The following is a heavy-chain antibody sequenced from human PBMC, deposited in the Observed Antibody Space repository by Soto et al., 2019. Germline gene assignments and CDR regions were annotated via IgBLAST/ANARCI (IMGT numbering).Heavy chain of an antibody. CDR2: ISGRGGTI. CDR1: GFTFSSYA. Sequence: EVQLLESGGDLLQPGGSLRLSCAASGFTFSSYAMGWVRQAPGKGLEWVSAISGRGGTIYYADSVKGRFTISRDNSKNTLYLQMNTLRGQDSAVYYCTRGSASGAFDYWGQGALVTVSS. CDR3: TRGSASGAFDY. J-gene: IGHJ4*02. V-gene: IGHV3-23*01. D-gene: IGHD2-8*02.